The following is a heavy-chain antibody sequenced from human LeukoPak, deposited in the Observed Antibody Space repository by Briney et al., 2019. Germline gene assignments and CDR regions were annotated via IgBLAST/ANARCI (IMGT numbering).Heavy chain of an antibody. CDR2: IYSDNT. CDR1: EVTVTSNS. Sequence: GGSLRLSCAASEVTVTSNSMSWVRQAPGKGLEWVSFIYSDNTHYSDSVKGRFTISRDNSKNTLYLQMNSLRAEDTAVYYCAKDIDSSRSGDVLRYFDWLASFDYWGQGTLVTVSS. V-gene: IGHV3-53*01. D-gene: IGHD3-9*01. CDR3: AKDIDSSRSGDVLRYFDWLASFDY. J-gene: IGHJ4*02.